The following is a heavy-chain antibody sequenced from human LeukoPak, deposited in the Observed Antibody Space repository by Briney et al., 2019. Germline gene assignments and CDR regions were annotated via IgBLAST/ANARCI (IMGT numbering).Heavy chain of an antibody. CDR3: ARGEDIVGNNWFDP. CDR1: GGTFSSYA. CDR2: IIPIFGTA. D-gene: IGHD2-15*01. Sequence: ASVTVSCKASGGTFSSYAISWVRQAPGQGLEWMGGIIPIFGTANYAQKFQGRVTITTDESTSTAYMELSSLRSEDTAVYDCARGEDIVGNNWFDPWGQGTLVTVSS. V-gene: IGHV1-69*05. J-gene: IGHJ5*02.